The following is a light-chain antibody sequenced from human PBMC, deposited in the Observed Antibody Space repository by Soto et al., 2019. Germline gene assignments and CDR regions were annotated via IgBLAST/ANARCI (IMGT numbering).Light chain of an antibody. J-gene: IGKJ1*01. V-gene: IGKV1-5*01. CDR1: QSISSW. Sequence: DIQMTQSPSTLSASVGDRVTITCRASQSISSWLAWYQQKLGRAPRLLIYGASNLQSGVPSRFSGSASGTDFTLTISSLQPDDFATYYCQQYNSYSPKTFGQGTKVDIK. CDR3: QQYNSYSPKT. CDR2: GAS.